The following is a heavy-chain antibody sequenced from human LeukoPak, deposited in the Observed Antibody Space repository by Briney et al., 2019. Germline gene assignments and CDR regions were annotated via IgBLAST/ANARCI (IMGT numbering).Heavy chain of an antibody. CDR1: GYRFTSYW. CDR2: IYPGDSET. CDR3: ARRRGDDYVWGSYGEIDY. Sequence: GASLKISFKGSGYRFTSYWIGWVRPMPGKGLEWMGIIYPGDSETRYSPSFQGQVTISADKSISTAYLQWSSLQASDTAMYYCARRRGDDYVWGSYGEIDYWGQGTLVTVSS. D-gene: IGHD3-16*01. V-gene: IGHV5-51*01. J-gene: IGHJ4*02.